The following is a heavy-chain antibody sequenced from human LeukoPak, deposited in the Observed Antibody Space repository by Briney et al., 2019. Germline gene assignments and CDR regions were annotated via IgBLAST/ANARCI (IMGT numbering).Heavy chain of an antibody. J-gene: IGHJ6*02. Sequence: GESLKISCKGSGYSFTSHWIAWVRQMPGKGLEWMGIIYPGDSDTRYSPSFQGQVTISADKSISTAYLQWSSLKASDTAMYYCARSPRSGSYGMDVWGQGTTVTVSS. CDR1: GYSFTSHW. CDR2: IYPGDSDT. CDR3: ARSPRSGSYGMDV. V-gene: IGHV5-51*01. D-gene: IGHD3-10*01.